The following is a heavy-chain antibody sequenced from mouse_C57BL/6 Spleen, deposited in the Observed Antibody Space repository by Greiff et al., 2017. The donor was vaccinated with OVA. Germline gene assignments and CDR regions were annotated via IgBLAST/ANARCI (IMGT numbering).Heavy chain of an antibody. D-gene: IGHD2-1*01. Sequence: VKLMESGAELVRPGASVKLSCKASGYTFTDYYINWVKQRPGQGLEWIARIYPGSGNTYYNEKFKGKATLTAEKSSSTAYMQLSSLTSEDSAVYFCARKNYGNYDGAMDYWGQGTSVTVSS. J-gene: IGHJ4*01. CDR3: ARKNYGNYDGAMDY. V-gene: IGHV1-76*01. CDR1: GYTFTDYY. CDR2: IYPGSGNT.